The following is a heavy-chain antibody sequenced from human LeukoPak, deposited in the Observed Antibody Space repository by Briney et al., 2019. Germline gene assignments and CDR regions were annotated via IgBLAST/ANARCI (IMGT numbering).Heavy chain of an antibody. J-gene: IGHJ4*02. D-gene: IGHD6-19*01. CDR3: ARGGPGYTTGWLTTRPIGHFDF. CDR2: IKGDGSST. CDR1: GFTFSTYW. Sequence: GGSLRLSRAASGFTFSTYWMHWVRQAPGKGLVWVARIKGDGSSTIYADSVKGRFTISRDNSKNTLYLQTSSLRAEDSAVYYCARGGPGYTTGWLTTRPIGHFDFWGQGALVTVSS. V-gene: IGHV3-74*01.